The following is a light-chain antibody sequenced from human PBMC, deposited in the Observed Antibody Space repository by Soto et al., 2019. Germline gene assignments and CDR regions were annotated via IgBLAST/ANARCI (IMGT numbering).Light chain of an antibody. Sequence: SYELTQPLSVSVAPGQTARMTCGGNNIGGKSVHWYQQRPGQAPALVVYDDTDRPSGIPERFSGSNSGNTATLTISRVEAGDEADYYCQVWDSGSDYVFGTGTKLTVL. J-gene: IGLJ1*01. CDR3: QVWDSGSDYV. V-gene: IGLV3-21*02. CDR2: DDT. CDR1: NIGGKS.